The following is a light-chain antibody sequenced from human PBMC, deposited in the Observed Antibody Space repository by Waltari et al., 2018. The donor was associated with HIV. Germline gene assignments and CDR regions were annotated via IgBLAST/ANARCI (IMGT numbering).Light chain of an antibody. V-gene: IGKV3-20*01. J-gene: IGKJ1*01. CDR1: QSVSSSY. CDR3: QQYGSSPRT. Sequence: EIVLTQSPGTLSLSPGERATLSCRASQSVSSSYLAWYQQKPGQAPRLLIYGASSRATGIPDRFSGSGSGTDFTLTISRLEPDDFAVYCCQQYGSSPRTFGQGTKVEIK. CDR2: GAS.